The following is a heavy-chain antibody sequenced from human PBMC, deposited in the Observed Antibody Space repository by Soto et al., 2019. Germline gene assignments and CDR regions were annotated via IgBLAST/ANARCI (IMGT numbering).Heavy chain of an antibody. D-gene: IGHD3-22*01. Sequence: QVQLQESGPGLVKPSETLSLTCTVSGGSMNNYYWTWIRQPPGKRLEWIGYVSQTGSTNYNASLRSRLAIPLDTSRSQFPPSLTSVTAADTAVYFCARFSPPRKAYDSNPGWFDPWGQGILVAVSS. CDR2: VSQTGST. CDR1: GGSMNNYY. CDR3: ARFSPPRKAYDSNPGWFDP. V-gene: IGHV4-59*01. J-gene: IGHJ5*02.